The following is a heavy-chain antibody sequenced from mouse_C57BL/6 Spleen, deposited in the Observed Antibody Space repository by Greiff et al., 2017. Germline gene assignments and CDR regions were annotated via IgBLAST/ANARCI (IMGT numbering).Heavy chain of an antibody. CDR1: GYAFSSYW. CDR3: ARTGTEAWFAY. J-gene: IGHJ3*01. Sequence: VQLQESGAELVKPGASVKISCKASGYAFSSYWMNWVKQRPGKGLEWIGQIYPGDGDTNYNGKFKGKATLTADKSSSTAYMQLSSLTSEDSAVYFCARTGTEAWFAYWGQGTLVTVSA. D-gene: IGHD4-1*01. V-gene: IGHV1-80*01. CDR2: IYPGDGDT.